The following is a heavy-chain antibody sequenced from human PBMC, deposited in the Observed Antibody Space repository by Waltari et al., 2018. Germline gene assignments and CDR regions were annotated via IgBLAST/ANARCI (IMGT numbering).Heavy chain of an antibody. CDR2: IKPSGGST. Sequence: QVQLVQSGAEVKKPGASVKVSCKASGYTFTSYYMHWVRQAPGQGLEWMGRIKPSGGSTSHAHKFQGRVTMTRDTSTSTVYMELSSLRSEDTAVYYCAREDSSAAVDYWGQGTLVTVSS. J-gene: IGHJ4*02. CDR1: GYTFTSYY. D-gene: IGHD6-13*01. V-gene: IGHV1-46*01. CDR3: AREDSSAAVDY.